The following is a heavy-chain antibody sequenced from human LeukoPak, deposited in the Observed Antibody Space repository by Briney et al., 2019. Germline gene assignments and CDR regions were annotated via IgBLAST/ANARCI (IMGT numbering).Heavy chain of an antibody. CDR1: GGSITSYY. Sequence: SETLSLTSTVSGGSITSYYWSWIRQPPGKGLEWSGYIYYSGSTNYNPSLKSRVTISVDTSKNQFSLRLSSVTAADTAVYYCARQIGYCSSTSCHIWFAPWGQGVLVTVSS. J-gene: IGHJ5*02. V-gene: IGHV4-59*01. CDR2: IYYSGST. CDR3: ARQIGYCSSTSCHIWFAP. D-gene: IGHD2-2*01.